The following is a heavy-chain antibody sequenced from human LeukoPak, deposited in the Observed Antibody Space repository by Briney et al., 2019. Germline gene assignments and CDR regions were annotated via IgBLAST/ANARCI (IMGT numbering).Heavy chain of an antibody. CDR2: ISSSSSYI. J-gene: IGHJ4*02. Sequence: GGSLRLSCAASGFTFSSYSMSWVRQAPGKGLEWVSSISSSSSYIYYADSVKGRFTISRDNAKNSLYLQMNSLRAEDTAVYYCARGCGWYYYFDYWGQGTLVTVSS. V-gene: IGHV3-21*01. D-gene: IGHD6-19*01. CDR3: ARGCGWYYYFDY. CDR1: GFTFSSYS.